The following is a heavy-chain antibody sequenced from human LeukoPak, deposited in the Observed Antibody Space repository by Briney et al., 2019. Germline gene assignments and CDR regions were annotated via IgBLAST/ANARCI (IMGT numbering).Heavy chain of an antibody. CDR2: ISSSSSYI. CDR3: ARDSSSGSYRD. D-gene: IGHD1-26*01. CDR1: GFTVSSNY. V-gene: IGHV3-21*01. J-gene: IGHJ4*02. Sequence: GGSLRLSCAASGFTVSSNYMSWVRQAPGKGLEWVSSISSSSSYIYYADSVKGRFTISRDNAKNSLYLQMNSLRAEDTAVYYCARDSSSGSYRDWGQGTLVTVSS.